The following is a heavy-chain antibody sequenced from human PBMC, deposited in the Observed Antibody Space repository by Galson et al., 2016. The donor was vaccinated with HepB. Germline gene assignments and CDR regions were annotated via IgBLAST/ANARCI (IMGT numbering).Heavy chain of an antibody. CDR1: GFTFSTYS. J-gene: IGHJ4*02. CDR3: ARDGGRGYTYGYFDY. D-gene: IGHD5-18*01. V-gene: IGHV3-48*02. Sequence: SLRLSCAASGFTFSTYSMNWVRQAPGKGLEWVSYISSRSSTVYYADSLKGRFTISRDNAKNSPYLQMNSLRDEDTAVFYCARDGGRGYTYGYFDYWGRGTLVTVSS. CDR2: ISSRSSTV.